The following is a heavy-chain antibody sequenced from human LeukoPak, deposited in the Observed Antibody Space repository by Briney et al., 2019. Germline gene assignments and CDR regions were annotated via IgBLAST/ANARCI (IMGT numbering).Heavy chain of an antibody. J-gene: IGHJ5*01. D-gene: IGHD3-10*01. CDR2: TNHSRTT. V-gene: IGHV4-34*08. CDR3: GGRGVRGWFDC. CDR1: GGTFSGYY. Sequence: PSETLSLTCAVYGGTFSGYYWSWNRQPPGKGLKWIGETNHSRTTNYNPSHKSRTTITVDTTKNQFLLEVRSVAAAGTGVFYCGGRGVRGWFDCWGGGSLVGVSS.